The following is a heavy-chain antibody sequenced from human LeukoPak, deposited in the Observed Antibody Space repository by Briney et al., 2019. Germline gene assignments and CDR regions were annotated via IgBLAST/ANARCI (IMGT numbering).Heavy chain of an antibody. J-gene: IGHJ6*03. V-gene: IGHV4-59*11. Sequence: SETLSLTCSVSGGSISNHFWSWIRQPPGKGLECIGFIYYSETTNYNPSFKSRVTISVDTSKNQFSLKLNSVTAADTAVYYCARFPGGAEYRHYYYMDVWGKGTTVTVSS. CDR3: ARFPGGAEYRHYYYMDV. D-gene: IGHD1-14*01. CDR2: IYYSETT. CDR1: GGSISNHF.